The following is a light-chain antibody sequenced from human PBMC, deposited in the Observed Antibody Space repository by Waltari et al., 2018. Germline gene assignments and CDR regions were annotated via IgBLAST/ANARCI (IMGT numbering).Light chain of an antibody. V-gene: IGLV6-57*02. J-gene: IGLJ2*01. CDR1: SDNIANNY. CDR3: QSYYAYDVI. Sequence: NFMLTQPHSVSESAGKTVIISCTGSSDNIANNYVQWYQHRPGSAPVTLIYENNQRASGFPDRFSGSIDSSSNSASLTISELRTEDEAYYFCQSYYAYDVIFGGGTKLTVL. CDR2: ENN.